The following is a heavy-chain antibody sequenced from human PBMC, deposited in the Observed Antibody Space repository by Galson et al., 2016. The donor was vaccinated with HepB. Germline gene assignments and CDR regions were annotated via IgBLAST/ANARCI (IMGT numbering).Heavy chain of an antibody. D-gene: IGHD5-12*01. CDR3: TKDAGFSGWFDI. V-gene: IGHV4-4*02. J-gene: IGHJ5*02. CDR2: IYHSGAT. Sequence: LSLTCAVSGASIYGSNWWTWVRQSPGKGLEWIGSIYHSGATQYNPSLKSRITMSVDKSKNQFSLNLSSVTAADTAVYYCTKDAGFSGWFDIWGQGTLVTVSS. CDR1: GASIYGSNW.